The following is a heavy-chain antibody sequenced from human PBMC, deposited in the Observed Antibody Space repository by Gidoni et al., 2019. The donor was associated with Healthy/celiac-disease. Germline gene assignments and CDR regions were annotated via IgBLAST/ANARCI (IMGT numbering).Heavy chain of an antibody. D-gene: IGHD6-13*01. CDR3: GRDSSNVFAMDV. Sequence: QVQLVQSGAEVKKPGASVKVSCKASGYTFTGYHIHWVRQAPGQGLEWMGWINPNSSGTDYAQNFQGRVTMTGDTSISTAYMELSRLTSDDTAVYYCGRDSSNVFAMDVWGQGTTVTVSS. CDR1: GYTFTGYH. CDR2: INPNSSGT. V-gene: IGHV1-2*02. J-gene: IGHJ6*02.